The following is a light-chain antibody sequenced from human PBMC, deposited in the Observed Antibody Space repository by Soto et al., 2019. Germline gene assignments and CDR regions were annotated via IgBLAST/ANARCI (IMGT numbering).Light chain of an antibody. V-gene: IGKV1-39*01. CDR2: SAS. CDR1: QSISSY. CDR3: QQSYTTPWT. Sequence: DIQMTQSPPSLSASVGDRVTITCRASQSISSYLNWYHQKPGKAPKLLIYSASSLQSGVPSRFSGSGSGTDFTLTISSLQPEDFATYYCQQSYTTPWTFGQGTKVEIK. J-gene: IGKJ1*01.